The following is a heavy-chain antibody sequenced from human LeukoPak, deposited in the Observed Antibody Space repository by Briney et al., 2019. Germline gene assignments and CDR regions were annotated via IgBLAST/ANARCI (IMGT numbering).Heavy chain of an antibody. D-gene: IGHD3-3*01. Sequence: GGSLRLSCAASGFTFSSYSMNWVRQAPGKGLEWVSYIGSSSSTIYYADSVKGRFTISRDNAKNSLYLQMNSLRAEDTAVYYCARYYDFWAWGRGTLVTVSS. V-gene: IGHV3-48*01. CDR2: IGSSSSTI. J-gene: IGHJ4*02. CDR1: GFTFSSYS. CDR3: ARYYDFWA.